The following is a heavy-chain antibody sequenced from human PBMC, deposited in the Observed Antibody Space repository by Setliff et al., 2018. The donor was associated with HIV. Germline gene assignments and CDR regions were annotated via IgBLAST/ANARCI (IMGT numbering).Heavy chain of an antibody. CDR1: GGSISSSSYY. CDR3: ARDPFLAQGFWSGYYSDY. J-gene: IGHJ4*02. D-gene: IGHD3-3*01. V-gene: IGHV4-39*07. Sequence: PSETLSLTCTVSGGSISSSSYYWGWIRQPPGKGLEWIGESDHSGTTNYNPSLEGRVTISVDTSKNQFSLKLSSVTAADTAVYYCARDPFLAQGFWSGYYSDYWGQGTLVTVSS. CDR2: SDHSGTT.